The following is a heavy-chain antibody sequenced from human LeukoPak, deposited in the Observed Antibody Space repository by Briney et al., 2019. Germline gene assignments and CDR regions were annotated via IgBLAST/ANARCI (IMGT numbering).Heavy chain of an antibody. CDR3: SNWVEGARPSLDY. Sequence: GGSLRLSCAASGFTFSNYAMAWVRQAPGTGLGWVSAISNSGRTTYYADSVKGRFTISRDNSKNTLYLEMNSLRAEDTAVYYCSNWVEGARPSLDYWGQGALVIVSA. D-gene: IGHD6-6*01. V-gene: IGHV3-23*01. CDR1: GFTFSNYA. CDR2: ISNSGRTT. J-gene: IGHJ4*02.